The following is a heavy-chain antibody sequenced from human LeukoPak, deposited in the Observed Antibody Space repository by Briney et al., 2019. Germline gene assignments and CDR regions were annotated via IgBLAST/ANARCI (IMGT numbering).Heavy chain of an antibody. CDR1: GYTFTGYY. CDR2: INPNSGGT. CDR3: ARGGYDLVYYYYGMDV. J-gene: IGHJ6*02. V-gene: IGHV1-2*06. D-gene: IGHD3-3*01. Sequence: ASVKVSCKASGYTFTGYYMHWVRQAPGQGLEWMGRINPNSGGTNYAQKFQGRVTMTRDTSISTAYIELSRLRSDDTAVYYCARGGYDLVYYYYGMDVWGQGATVTVSS.